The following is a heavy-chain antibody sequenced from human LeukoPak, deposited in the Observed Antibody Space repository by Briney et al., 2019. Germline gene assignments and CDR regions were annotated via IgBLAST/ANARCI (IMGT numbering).Heavy chain of an antibody. CDR3: ARAAWGSLAMDV. V-gene: IGHV4-59*01. CDR2: IYDSGNT. CDR1: GGSISSYY. J-gene: IGHJ6*02. D-gene: IGHD3-16*01. Sequence: KPSETLSLTCTLSGGSISSYYWSWIRQPPGKGLEWIGYIYDSGNTKYNPSLNSRVTISVDTSKNQFSLNLSSVNAADTAVYYCARAAWGSLAMDVWGQGTTVTVSS.